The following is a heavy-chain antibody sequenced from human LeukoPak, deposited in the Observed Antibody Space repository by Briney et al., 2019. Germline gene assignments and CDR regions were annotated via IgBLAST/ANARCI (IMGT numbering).Heavy chain of an antibody. CDR3: ARWGLGYCSGGSCYKKRYFDY. V-gene: IGHV3-21*01. CDR2: ISSSSSYI. J-gene: IGHJ4*02. CDR1: GFTFSSYS. D-gene: IGHD2-15*01. Sequence: GGSLRLSCAASGFTFSSYSMNWVRQAPGKGLEWVSSISSSSSYIYYADSVKGRFTISRDNAKNSLYLQMNSLRAEDTAVYYCARWGLGYCSGGSCYKKRYFDYWGQGTLVTVSS.